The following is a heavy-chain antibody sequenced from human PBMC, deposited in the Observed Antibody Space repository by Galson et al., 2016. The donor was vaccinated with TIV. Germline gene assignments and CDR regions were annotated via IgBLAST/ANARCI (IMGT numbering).Heavy chain of an antibody. CDR1: GASITDSY. V-gene: IGHV4-4*07. CDR2: MYFPGNI. Sequence: SETLSLTCTVSGASITDSYWSWIRQPAGKGLEWIGRMYFPGNINYNPSLGSRVSMSADTSNNQFSLELSSVTAADTAVYYCAKDWWVTYTDRPFFEFWGQGILVTVSS. J-gene: IGHJ4*02. D-gene: IGHD2-15*01. CDR3: AKDWWVTYTDRPFFEF.